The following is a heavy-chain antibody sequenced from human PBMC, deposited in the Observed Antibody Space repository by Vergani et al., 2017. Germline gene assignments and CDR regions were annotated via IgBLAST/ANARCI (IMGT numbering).Heavy chain of an antibody. CDR1: GFTFSGSA. J-gene: IGHJ6*02. Sequence: EVQLVESGGGLVQPGGSLKLSCAASGFTFSGSAMHWVRQASGKGLEWVGRIRSKANSYATAYAASVKGRFTISRDNAKNSLYLQMNSLRAEDTAVYYCARVGSLKHDSSGYYRKRNPRPYGMDVWGQGTTVTVSS. CDR3: ARVGSLKHDSSGYYRKRNPRPYGMDV. CDR2: IRSKANSYAT. V-gene: IGHV3-73*01. D-gene: IGHD3-22*01.